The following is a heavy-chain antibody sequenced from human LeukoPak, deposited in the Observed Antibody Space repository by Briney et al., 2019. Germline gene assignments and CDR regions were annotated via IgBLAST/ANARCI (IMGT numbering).Heavy chain of an antibody. Sequence: GESLKISCKGSGYSFPIYWIGWVRQMPGKGLEWMGIIYPGDSETRYSPSFQGQVTISADKSISTAYLQWSSLKASDTAMYYCGRLGDSGSSWPFDYWGQGTLVTVSS. V-gene: IGHV5-51*01. CDR1: GYSFPIYW. J-gene: IGHJ4*02. CDR2: IYPGDSET. D-gene: IGHD6-13*01. CDR3: GRLGDSGSSWPFDY.